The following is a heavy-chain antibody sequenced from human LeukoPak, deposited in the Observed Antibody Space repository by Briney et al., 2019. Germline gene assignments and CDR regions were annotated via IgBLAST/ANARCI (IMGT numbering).Heavy chain of an antibody. CDR1: GFTFSSYA. CDR2: ISGSGGST. J-gene: IGHJ4*02. CDR3: AKDPGGYCSSTSCYTS. V-gene: IGHV3-23*01. Sequence: PGGSLRLSCAASGFTFSSYAMSWVRQAPGKGLEWVSAISGSGGSTYYADSVKGRITISRDNSKNTLYLQMNSLRAEDTAVYYCAKDPGGYCSSTSCYTSWGQGTLVTVSS. D-gene: IGHD2-2*02.